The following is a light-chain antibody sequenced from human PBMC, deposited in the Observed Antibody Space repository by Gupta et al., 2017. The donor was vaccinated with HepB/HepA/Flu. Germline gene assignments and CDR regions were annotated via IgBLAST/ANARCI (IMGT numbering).Light chain of an antibody. CDR1: QNRRFTDGNNF. CDR2: RVS. Sequence: AVLTQSPLSLPVTLGQSASISCRSSQNRRFTDGNNFLHWYQQRPGQAPRRLIYRVSNRDSGVPDRFSGSGSGTDFTLKISRGEAEDFGVYYCKQRKHCPVSFGRGTKVEIK. CDR3: KQRKHCPVS. J-gene: IGKJ4*01. V-gene: IGKV2-30*01.